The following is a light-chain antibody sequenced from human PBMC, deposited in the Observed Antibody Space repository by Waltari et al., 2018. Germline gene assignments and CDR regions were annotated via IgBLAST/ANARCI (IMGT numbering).Light chain of an antibody. J-gene: IGLJ2*01. CDR3: SSRELSGHVV. CDR2: GKN. Sequence: SSDLTQDPDVSVALGQTVRITCQGDILRTYYGNWCRQKPGQAPEFVIYGKNNRPSGISDRFAASRSDITASLVITGGQAGDEADYYCSSRELSGHVVFGGGTRLTVL. CDR1: ILRTYY. V-gene: IGLV3-19*01.